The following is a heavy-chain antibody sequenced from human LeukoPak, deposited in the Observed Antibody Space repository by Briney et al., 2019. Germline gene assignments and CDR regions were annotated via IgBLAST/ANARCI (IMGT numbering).Heavy chain of an antibody. J-gene: IGHJ4*02. CDR1: GGSFSGYY. V-gene: IGHV4-34*01. D-gene: IGHD2-2*01. Sequence: PSETLSLTCAVYGGSFSGYYWSWIRQPPGKGLEWIGEINHSGSTNYNPSLKSRVTISVDTSKNQFSLKLSSVTAADTAVYYCARHLGPDIVVVPAAMEFDYWGQGTLVTVSS. CDR3: ARHLGPDIVVVPAAMEFDY. CDR2: INHSGST.